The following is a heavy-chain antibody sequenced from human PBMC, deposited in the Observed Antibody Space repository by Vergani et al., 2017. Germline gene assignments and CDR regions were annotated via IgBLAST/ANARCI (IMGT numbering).Heavy chain of an antibody. CDR3: ARALSSSWADY. J-gene: IGHJ4*02. D-gene: IGHD6-13*01. CDR1: GYTFTSYY. Sequence: QVQLVQSGAEVKKPGASVKVSCKASGYTFTSYYMQGVRQAPGQGLEWMGIINPSGGSTSYAQKFQGRVTMTRDTSTSTVYMELSSLRSEDTAVYYCARALSSSWADYWGQGTLVTVSS. CDR2: INPSGGST. V-gene: IGHV1-46*03.